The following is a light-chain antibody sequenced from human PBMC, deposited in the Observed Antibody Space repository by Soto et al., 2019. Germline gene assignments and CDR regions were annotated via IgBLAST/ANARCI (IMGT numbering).Light chain of an antibody. CDR2: EVT. Sequence: QSALTQPPSASGSPGQSVTISCTGTSSDVGAYKYVSWYQQYPGKAPKLMIYEVTKRPSGVPDRFSGSKSGNTASLTVSGLQAEDAADYYCTSSVGNDLWVFGGGTQLTVL. CDR3: TSSVGNDLWV. J-gene: IGLJ3*02. V-gene: IGLV2-8*01. CDR1: SSDVGAYKY.